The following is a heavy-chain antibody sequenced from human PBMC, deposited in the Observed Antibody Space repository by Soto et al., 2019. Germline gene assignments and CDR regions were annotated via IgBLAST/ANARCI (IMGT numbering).Heavy chain of an antibody. V-gene: IGHV4-4*07. CDR3: AGYDSSVYYLDY. Sequence: PSETLSLTCSVSGGSISSHYWSWIRQPAGKGLEWIGLIYISGSTNYNPSLKSRVTMSVDTSKSQFSLKLSSVTAADTAVYYCAGYDSSVYYLDYWGQGTLVTVSS. D-gene: IGHD3-22*01. J-gene: IGHJ4*02. CDR1: GGSISSHY. CDR2: IYISGST.